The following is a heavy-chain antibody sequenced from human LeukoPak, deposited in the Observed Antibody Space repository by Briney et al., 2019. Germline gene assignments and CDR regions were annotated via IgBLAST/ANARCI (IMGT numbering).Heavy chain of an antibody. CDR1: GGSFSGYY. J-gene: IGHJ4*02. V-gene: IGHV4-34*01. CDR2: INHSGST. CDR3: ARGSDFWSGYFDY. D-gene: IGHD3-3*01. Sequence: PSETLSLTCAVYGGSFSGYYWSWIRQPPGKGLEWIGEINHSGSTNYNPSLKSRVTISVDTSKNQFSLKLSSVTAADTAVCYCARGSDFWSGYFDYWGQGTLVTVSS.